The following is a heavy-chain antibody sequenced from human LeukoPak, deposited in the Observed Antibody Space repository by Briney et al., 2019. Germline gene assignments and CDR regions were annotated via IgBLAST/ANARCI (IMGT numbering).Heavy chain of an antibody. CDR1: GFTFSTYN. V-gene: IGHV3-21*01. CDR3: AELGITMIGGV. CDR2: ITSSSSYI. J-gene: IGHJ6*04. D-gene: IGHD3-10*02. Sequence: GGSLTVSCAASGFTFSTYNMNWVRQAPGKGLEWVSSITSSSSYIYYADSVKGRFTISRDNAKNSLYLQMNSLRAEDTAVYYCAELGITMIGGVWGKGTTVTISS.